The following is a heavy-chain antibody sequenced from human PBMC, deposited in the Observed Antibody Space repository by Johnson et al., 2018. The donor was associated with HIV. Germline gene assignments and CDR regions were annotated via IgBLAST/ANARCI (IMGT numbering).Heavy chain of an antibody. V-gene: IGHV3-23*04. J-gene: IGHJ3*02. D-gene: IGHD6-19*01. Sequence: VQLVESGGGVVRPGGSLRLSCAASGFTFSSYALRWVRQAPGKGLQWVSAISGSGDSTYYADSVKGRFTISKDNSKNTLYLQMNSLRAEDTAVYYCAQEGSSGWYHGLDAFDIWGQGAMVTVSS. CDR2: ISGSGDST. CDR1: GFTFSSYA. CDR3: AQEGSSGWYHGLDAFDI.